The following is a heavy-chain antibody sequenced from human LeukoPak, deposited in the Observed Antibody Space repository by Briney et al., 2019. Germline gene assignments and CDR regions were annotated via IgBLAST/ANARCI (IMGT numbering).Heavy chain of an antibody. CDR1: GGSFSGYY. Sequence: SETLSLTCAVYGGSFSGYYWSWIRQPPGKGLEWIGEINHSGSTNYNPSLKSRVTISVDTSKNQFSLKLSSVTAADTAVYYCARSAVKEFDYWGQGTLVTVSS. CDR2: INHSGST. CDR3: ARSAVKEFDY. J-gene: IGHJ4*02. D-gene: IGHD2-2*01. V-gene: IGHV4-34*01.